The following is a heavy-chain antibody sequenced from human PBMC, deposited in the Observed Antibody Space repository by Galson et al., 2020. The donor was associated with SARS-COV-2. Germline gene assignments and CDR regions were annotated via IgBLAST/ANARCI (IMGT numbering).Heavy chain of an antibody. V-gene: IGHV3-30*04. CDR3: AKGEVRWFKVSIGS. D-gene: IGHD3-10*01. CDR2: ISYDGSDS. Sequence: QLGESLKISCAASGFTFSTYAMHWVRQAPGKGLEWVALISYDGSDSYYADSVKGRFTISRDNSKDTLYLQLNSLRLEDTAMYFCAKGEVRWFKVSIGSWGRGARVNVS. CDR1: GFTFSTYA. J-gene: IGHJ4*02.